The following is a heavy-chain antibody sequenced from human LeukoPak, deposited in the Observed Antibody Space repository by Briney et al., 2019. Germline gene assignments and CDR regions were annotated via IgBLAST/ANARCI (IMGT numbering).Heavy chain of an antibody. D-gene: IGHD5-24*01. Sequence: SETLSLTCAVSGYSISSGYYWGWIRQPPGKGLEWIGSIYHSGSAYYNPSLKSRVTISLDTSKNQFSLKLSSVTAADTAVYYCAREEMGGIDYWGQGTLVTVSS. CDR2: IYHSGSA. CDR3: AREEMGGIDY. CDR1: GYSISSGYY. V-gene: IGHV4-38-2*02. J-gene: IGHJ4*02.